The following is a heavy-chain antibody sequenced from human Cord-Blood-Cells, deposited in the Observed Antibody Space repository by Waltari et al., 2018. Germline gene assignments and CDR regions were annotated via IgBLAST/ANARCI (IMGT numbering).Heavy chain of an antibody. Sequence: QVQLVQSGAEVKKPGSSVKVSCKASGGTFSSYAISWVRQAPGQGLEWMGGIIPIFGKANYEQKFQGRVTITADESTSTAYMELSSLRSEDTAVYYCARVPSSIAARFDPWGQGTLVTVSS. CDR3: ARVPSSIAARFDP. CDR1: GGTFSSYA. CDR2: IIPIFGKA. D-gene: IGHD6-6*01. V-gene: IGHV1-69*12. J-gene: IGHJ5*02.